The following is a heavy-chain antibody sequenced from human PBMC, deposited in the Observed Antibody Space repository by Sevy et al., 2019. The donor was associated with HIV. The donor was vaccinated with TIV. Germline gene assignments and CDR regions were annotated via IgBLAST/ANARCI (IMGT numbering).Heavy chain of an antibody. Sequence: QAGGSLRLSCAASGFTFSSYWMHWVRQAPGKGPVWVSGVNSDGSSTNYADSVKGRFTMSRDSAKNTLYLQMNSLRAEDTAVYFCVAANTWQDYWGQGTLVTVSS. V-gene: IGHV3-74*01. CDR3: VAANTWQDY. D-gene: IGHD2-15*01. CDR1: GFTFSSYW. J-gene: IGHJ4*02. CDR2: VNSDGSST.